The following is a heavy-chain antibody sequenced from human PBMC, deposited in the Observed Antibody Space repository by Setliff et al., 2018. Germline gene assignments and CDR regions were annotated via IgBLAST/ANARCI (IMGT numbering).Heavy chain of an antibody. Sequence: GGSLRLSCAASGFTFSASTMNWVRQAPGKGLEWVSSISGSSSNFIYYADSVKGRFTISRDNAKNSLFLQMDNLRAEDTALYYCAKSSGSSSSTNLEYLGPGTLVTVSS. D-gene: IGHD6-6*01. CDR3: AKSSGSSSSTNLEY. CDR1: GFTFSAST. V-gene: IGHV3-21*04. J-gene: IGHJ4*02. CDR2: ISGSSSNFI.